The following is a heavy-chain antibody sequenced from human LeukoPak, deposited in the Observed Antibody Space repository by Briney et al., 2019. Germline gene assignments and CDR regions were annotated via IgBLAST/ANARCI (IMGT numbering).Heavy chain of an antibody. CDR1: GYTFTGYY. CDR2: INPNSGGT. V-gene: IGHV1-2*02. J-gene: IGHJ4*02. CDR3: ATIREYSSSWPFDY. D-gene: IGHD6-13*01. Sequence: ASVKVSCKASGYTFTGYYMNWVRQAPGQGLEWMGWINPNSGGTNYAQKFQGRVTMTRDTSISTAYMELSRLRSDDTAVYYCATIREYSSSWPFDYWGQGTLVTVSS.